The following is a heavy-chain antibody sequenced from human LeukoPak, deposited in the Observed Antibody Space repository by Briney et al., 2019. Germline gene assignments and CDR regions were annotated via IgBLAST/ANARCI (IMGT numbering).Heavy chain of an antibody. Sequence: SCKASGGTFSSYAISWVRQAPGKGLEWVAVISYDGSNTYYADSVKGRFTISRDNSKSTLYLQMNSLRVEDTAVYYCARNPGVGSSWYRLHYWGQGTLVTVSS. CDR3: ARNPGVGSSWYRLHY. CDR2: ISYDGSNT. D-gene: IGHD6-13*01. CDR1: GGTFSSYA. J-gene: IGHJ4*02. V-gene: IGHV3-30-3*01.